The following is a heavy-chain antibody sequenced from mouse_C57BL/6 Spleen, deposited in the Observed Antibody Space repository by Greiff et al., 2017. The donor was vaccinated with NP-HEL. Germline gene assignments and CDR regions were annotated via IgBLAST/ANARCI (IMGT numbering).Heavy chain of an antibody. J-gene: IGHJ2*01. D-gene: IGHD4-1*01. CDR3: ARTWDERTGYFDY. Sequence: QVQLQQPGAELVKPGASVKVSCKASGYTFTSYWMHWVKQRPGQGLEWIGRIHPSDSDTNYNQKFKGKAIFTVYKSSSTAYMQLSSLTSEDSAVYYCARTWDERTGYFDYWGQGTALPVSS. CDR2: IHPSDSDT. CDR1: GYTFTSYW. V-gene: IGHV1-74*01.